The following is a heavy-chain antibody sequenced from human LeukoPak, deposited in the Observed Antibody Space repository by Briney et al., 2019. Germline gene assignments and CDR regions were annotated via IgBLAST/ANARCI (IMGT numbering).Heavy chain of an antibody. CDR2: ISAYNGNT. Sequence: ASVKVSCKASGYTFTSYGISWVRQAPGQGLEWMGWISAYNGNTNYAQKLQGRVTMTRDTSTSTVYMELSSLRSDDTAVYYCARDAVGRDNWFDPWGQGTLVTVSS. CDR1: GYTFTSYG. J-gene: IGHJ5*02. CDR3: ARDAVGRDNWFDP. D-gene: IGHD1-26*01. V-gene: IGHV1-18*01.